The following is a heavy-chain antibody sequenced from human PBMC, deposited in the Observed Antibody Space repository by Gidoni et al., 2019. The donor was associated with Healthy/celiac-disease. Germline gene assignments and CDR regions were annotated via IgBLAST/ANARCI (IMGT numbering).Heavy chain of an antibody. CDR3: AKDEAIFGVVRPEKYFQH. D-gene: IGHD3-3*01. CDR2: ISGSGGST. J-gene: IGHJ1*01. CDR1: GFTFSSYA. V-gene: IGHV3-23*01. Sequence: EVQLLESGGGLVQPGGSLRLSCAASGFTFSSYAMSWVRQAPGKGLEWVSAISGSGGSTYYADSVKGRFTISRDNSKNTLYLQMNSLRAEDTAVYYCAKDEAIFGVVRPEKYFQHWGQGTLVTVSS.